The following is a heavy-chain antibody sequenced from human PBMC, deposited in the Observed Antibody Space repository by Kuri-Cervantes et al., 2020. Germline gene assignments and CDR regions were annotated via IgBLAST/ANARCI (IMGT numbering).Heavy chain of an antibody. CDR2: INAGNGNT. D-gene: IGHD1-7*01. V-gene: IGHV1-3*01. J-gene: IGHJ3*02. CDR3: ATNAIPRGELSAFDI. Sequence: ASVKVSCKASGYTFTSYAMHWVRQAPGQRLEWMGWINAGNGNTKYSQKFQGRVTITRDTSASTAYMELSSLRSEDTAVYYCATNAIPRGELSAFDIWGQGTMVTVSS. CDR1: GYTFTSYA.